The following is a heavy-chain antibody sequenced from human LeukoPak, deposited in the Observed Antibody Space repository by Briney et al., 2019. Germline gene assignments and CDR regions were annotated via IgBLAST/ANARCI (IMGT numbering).Heavy chain of an antibody. Sequence: EASVKVSCKASGYTSTSYYMHWVRQAPGQGLEWMGIINPSGGSTSYAQKFQGRVTMTRDTSTSTVYMELSSLRSEDTAVYYCARPRIAGIYYYYYGMDVWGQGTAVTVSS. CDR1: GYTSTSYY. J-gene: IGHJ6*02. CDR3: ARPRIAGIYYYYYGMDV. CDR2: INPSGGST. V-gene: IGHV1-46*01. D-gene: IGHD6-13*01.